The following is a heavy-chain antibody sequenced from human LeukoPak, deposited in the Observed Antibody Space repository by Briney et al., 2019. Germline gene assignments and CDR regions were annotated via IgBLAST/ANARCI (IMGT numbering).Heavy chain of an antibody. CDR2: IYWDDDR. Sequence: SGPTLVNPTQTLTLTCTFSGFSLSTTGVGVGWTRQPPGKPLEWLGVIYWDDDRHYSPFLKNRLTITKDTSNNQVVLIMTNMDPVDTGTYYCAHSSTMIMDYWGQGTLVTVSS. J-gene: IGHJ4*02. V-gene: IGHV2-5*02. CDR1: GFSLSTTGVG. D-gene: IGHD3-22*01. CDR3: AHSSTMIMDY.